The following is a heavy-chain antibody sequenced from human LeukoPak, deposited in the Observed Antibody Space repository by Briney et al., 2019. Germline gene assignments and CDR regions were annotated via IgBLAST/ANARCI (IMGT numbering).Heavy chain of an antibody. CDR1: GGSFSCYY. D-gene: IGHD2-2*02. V-gene: IGHV4-34*01. CDR3: ARDVKTVIVVPAAIRWFDP. J-gene: IGHJ5*02. CDR2: INHSGST. Sequence: TSETLSLTCAVYGGSFSCYYWRWIRQPPGKGLEWIGEINHSGSTNYNPSLKSRVTISVDTSKNQFSLKLSSVTAADPAVYYCARDVKTVIVVPAAIRWFDPWGQGNLVTVSS.